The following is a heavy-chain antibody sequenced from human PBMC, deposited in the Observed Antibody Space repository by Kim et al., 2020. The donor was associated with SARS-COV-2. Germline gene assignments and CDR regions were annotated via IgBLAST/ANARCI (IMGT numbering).Heavy chain of an antibody. CDR3: ARGPMVRGVIIVY. Sequence: YSQKFQGRVTITRDTSASTAYMELSSLRSEDTAVYYCARGPMVRGVIIVYWGQGTLVTVSS. D-gene: IGHD3-10*01. V-gene: IGHV1-3*01. J-gene: IGHJ4*02.